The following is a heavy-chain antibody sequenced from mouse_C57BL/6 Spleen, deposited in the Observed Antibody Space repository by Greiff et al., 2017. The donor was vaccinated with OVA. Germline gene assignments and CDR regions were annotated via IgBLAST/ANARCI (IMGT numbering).Heavy chain of an antibody. CDR1: GFSINSDCY. CDR2: TLYSGIT. J-gene: IGHJ4*01. V-gene: IGHV3-3*01. D-gene: IGHD1-1*01. CDR3: ARVLYGSSYGYAMDY. Sequence: EVKLVESGPSLVRPSQTLSLTCTVTGFSINSDCYWIWIRQFPGNKLEYIGYTLYSGITYYNPSLESRTYITRDTSKNQFSLKLSSVTTEDTATYYCARVLYGSSYGYAMDYWGQGTSVTVSS.